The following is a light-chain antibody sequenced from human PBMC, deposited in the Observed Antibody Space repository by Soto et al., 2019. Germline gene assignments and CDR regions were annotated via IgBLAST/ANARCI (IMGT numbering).Light chain of an antibody. V-gene: IGLV2-14*03. CDR1: SSDVGGYNY. CDR2: DVS. Sequence: QSALTQPASVSGSPGQSITISCTGTSSDVGGYNYVSWYQHHPGEAPKLMIYDVSNRPSGVSNRFSGSKSGNTASLTISVLQPEDEADYYCSSYTTSNTRQIVFGTGTKVTV. CDR3: SSYTTSNTRQIV. J-gene: IGLJ1*01.